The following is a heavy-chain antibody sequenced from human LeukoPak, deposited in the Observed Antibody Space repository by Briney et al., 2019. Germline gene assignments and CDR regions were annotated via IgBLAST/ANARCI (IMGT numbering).Heavy chain of an antibody. J-gene: IGHJ4*02. CDR1: GFTFSSYW. CDR2: IKQDGSEK. D-gene: IGHD2-21*01. CDR3: ARDPSAGDHPFDY. V-gene: IGHV3-7*01. Sequence: PGGSLRLSCAASGFTFSSYWMSWVRQAPGKGLEWVANIKQDGSEKYYVDSVKGRFTISRDNAKNSLYLQMNSLRAEDTAVYYCARDPSAGDHPFDYWGQGTLVTVSS.